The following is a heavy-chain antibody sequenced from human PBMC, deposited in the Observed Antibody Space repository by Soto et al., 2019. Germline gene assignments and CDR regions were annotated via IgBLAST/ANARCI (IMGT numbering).Heavy chain of an antibody. Sequence: GGSLRLSCAASGFTFSSYAMHWFRQAPGKGLEWVAVISFDGSNKYYADSVKGRFTISRDNSKNTLHLQMNSLRAEDTALYYCARVSIEGVITAYYFDCWGQGTLVTVSS. CDR3: ARVSIEGVITAYYFDC. CDR1: GFTFSSYA. V-gene: IGHV3-30-3*01. J-gene: IGHJ4*02. D-gene: IGHD3-22*01. CDR2: ISFDGSNK.